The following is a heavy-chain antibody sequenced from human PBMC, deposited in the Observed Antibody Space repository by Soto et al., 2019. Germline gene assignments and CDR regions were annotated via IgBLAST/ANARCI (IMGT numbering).Heavy chain of an antibody. J-gene: IGHJ5*02. V-gene: IGHV3-20*01. D-gene: IGHD2-15*01. CDR1: GFTFDDYV. CDR2: INWNGGST. Sequence: GGSLRLSCAASGFTFDDYVMSWVRPAPGKGLEWVSGINWNGGSTGYADSVKGRFTISRDNAKNSLYLQMNSLRAEDTALYHCARSGGTIEDNWFDPWGQGTLVTVSS. CDR3: ARSGGTIEDNWFDP.